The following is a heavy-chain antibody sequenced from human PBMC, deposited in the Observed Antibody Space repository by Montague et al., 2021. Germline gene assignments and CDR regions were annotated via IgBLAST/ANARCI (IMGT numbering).Heavy chain of an antibody. J-gene: IGHJ4*03. Sequence: SETLSLTCSVSGGSVNGYAWSWIRQPPGKGLEWIGYMRSSGSPNYNPSFKSRLAISIDTSRNQFSLELSFVAAADTAIYFCGRDYWGSIDYWGQGILVTVSS. CDR2: MRSSGSP. D-gene: IGHD7-27*01. CDR1: GGSVNGYA. V-gene: IGHV4-59*02. CDR3: GRDYWGSIDY.